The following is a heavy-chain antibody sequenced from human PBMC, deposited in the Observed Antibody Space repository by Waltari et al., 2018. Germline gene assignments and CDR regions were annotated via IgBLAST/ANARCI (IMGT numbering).Heavy chain of an antibody. CDR2: RSYDGSNG. V-gene: IGHV3-30-3*01. CDR3: AREGFCTDGVCYSHYYYGMDV. D-gene: IGHD2-8*01. J-gene: IGHJ6*02. CDR1: GFPFRPYA. Sequence: QVQLVESGGGVVQPGRYLRLSCPASGFPFRPYAMEWVRQVPGKGLDWVAVRSYDGSNGYYADSVKGRFTISRDNSKNTLYLQMNSLRADDTAVYYCAREGFCTDGVCYSHYYYGMDVWGQGTTVTVSS.